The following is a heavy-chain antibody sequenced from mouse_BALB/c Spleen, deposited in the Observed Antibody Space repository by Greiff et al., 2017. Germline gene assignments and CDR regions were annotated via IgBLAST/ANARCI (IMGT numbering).Heavy chain of an antibody. CDR2: IDPSDSYT. V-gene: IGHV1-69*02. CDR3: ARGGYGNYVFDY. D-gene: IGHD2-1*01. Sequence: VQLQQPGAELVKPGASVKLSCKASGYTFTSYWMHWVKQRPGQGLEWIGEIDPSDSYTNYNQKFKGKATLTVDKSSSTAYMQLSSLTSEDSAVYYCARGGYGNYVFDYWGQGTTLTVSS. CDR1: GYTFTSYW. J-gene: IGHJ2*01.